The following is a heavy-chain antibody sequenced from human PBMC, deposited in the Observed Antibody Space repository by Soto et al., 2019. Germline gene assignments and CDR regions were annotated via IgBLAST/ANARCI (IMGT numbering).Heavy chain of an antibody. D-gene: IGHD1-26*01. V-gene: IGHV5-51*01. CDR3: ARHGAIMRGFSYYYGMDV. CDR1: GYTFSSNW. Sequence: PGESLKISCQTSGYTFSSNWIGWVRQMPGKGLEWMGIIYPGDSDTRYSPSFQGQVTISADKSISTAYLQWSSLKASDTAMYYCARHGAIMRGFSYYYGMDVWGQGTTVTVSS. J-gene: IGHJ6*02. CDR2: IYPGDSDT.